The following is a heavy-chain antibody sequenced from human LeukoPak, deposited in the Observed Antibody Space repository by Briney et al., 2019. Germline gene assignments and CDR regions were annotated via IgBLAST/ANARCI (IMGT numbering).Heavy chain of an antibody. J-gene: IGHJ4*02. CDR1: GFTFSSYA. CDR3: ICLTDPFDY. Sequence: GGSLRLSCAASGFTFSSYAMSWVCQAPGKGPEWVGFIRGKAYGGATGYTASVKGRFTISRDDSKSIVYLQMNSLRTEDTAVYYCICLTDPFDYWGQGSLVTVSS. V-gene: IGHV3-49*04. CDR2: IRGKAYGGAT.